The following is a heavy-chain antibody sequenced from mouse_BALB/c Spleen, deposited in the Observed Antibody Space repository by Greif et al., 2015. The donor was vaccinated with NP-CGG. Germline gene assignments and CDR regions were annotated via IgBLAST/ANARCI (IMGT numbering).Heavy chain of an antibody. Sequence: VHLVESGPGLVQPSQSLSITCTVSGFSLTSYGVHWVRQSPGKGLEWLGVIWSGGSTDYNAAFISRLSISKDNSKSQVFFKVNSLQADDTAIYYCARKGIYYDYFDYWGQGTTLTVSS. D-gene: IGHD2-4*01. CDR2: IWSGGST. CDR1: GFSLTSYG. J-gene: IGHJ2*01. CDR3: ARKGIYYDYFDY. V-gene: IGHV2-4-1*01.